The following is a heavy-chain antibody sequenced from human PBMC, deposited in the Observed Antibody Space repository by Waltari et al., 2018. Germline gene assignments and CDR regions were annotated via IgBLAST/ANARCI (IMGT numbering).Heavy chain of an antibody. CDR3: ARGIGEYSSSLFDY. CDR1: GFTFSSYG. J-gene: IGHJ4*02. Sequence: QVQLVESGGGVVQPGRSLRLSCAAAGFTFSSYGMHWVRQAPGKGLEVVAVIWYDGSNKYYADSVKGRFTISRDNSKNTLYLQMNSLRAEDTAVYYCARGIGEYSSSLFDYWGQGTLVTVSS. V-gene: IGHV3-33*01. D-gene: IGHD6-6*01. CDR2: IWYDGSNK.